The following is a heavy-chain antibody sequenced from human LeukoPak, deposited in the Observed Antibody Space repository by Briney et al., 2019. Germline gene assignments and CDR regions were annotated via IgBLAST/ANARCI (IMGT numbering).Heavy chain of an antibody. D-gene: IGHD3-22*01. CDR2: ISYDGSNK. J-gene: IGHJ4*02. Sequence: PGRSLRLSCAASGFTFSSYAMHWVRQAPGKGLEWVAVISYDGSNKYCADSVKGRFTISRDNSKNTLYLQMNSLRAEDTAVYYCVREHYYDSSGALDYWGQGTLVTVSS. CDR3: VREHYYDSSGALDY. CDR1: GFTFSSYA. V-gene: IGHV3-30-3*01.